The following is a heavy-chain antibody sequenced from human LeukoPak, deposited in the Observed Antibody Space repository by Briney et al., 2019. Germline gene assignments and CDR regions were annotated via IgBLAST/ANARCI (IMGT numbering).Heavy chain of an antibody. CDR3: ARVTTRMLDYYYGMDV. CDR1: GYTFTSYY. CDR2: INPSGGST. V-gene: IGHV1-46*01. J-gene: IGHJ6*02. D-gene: IGHD2-8*01. Sequence: ASVKVSCKASGYTFTSYYMHWVRQAPEQGLEWMGIINPSGGSTSYAQKFQGRVTMTRDTSTSTVYMELSSLRSEDTAVYYCARVTTRMLDYYYGMDVWGQGTTVTVSS.